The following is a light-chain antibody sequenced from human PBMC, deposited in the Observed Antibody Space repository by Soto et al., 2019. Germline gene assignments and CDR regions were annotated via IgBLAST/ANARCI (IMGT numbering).Light chain of an antibody. J-gene: IGLJ3*02. CDR1: SSDVGIYNL. V-gene: IGLV2-23*01. Sequence: QSALTQPASVSGSPGQSITISCTGTSSDVGIYNLVSWYQQHPGKAPKLIIYEGSKRPSGVSNRFSGSNSDNTASLTISGLRAEDEADYSCCSYAPSSSLVFGGGTKVTVL. CDR3: CSYAPSSSLV. CDR2: EGS.